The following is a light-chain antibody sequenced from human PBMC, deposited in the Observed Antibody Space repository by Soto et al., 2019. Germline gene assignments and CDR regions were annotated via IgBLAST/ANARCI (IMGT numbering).Light chain of an antibody. V-gene: IGKV1-39*01. J-gene: IGKJ2*01. Sequence: DIQMTQSPSSLSASVGDRVTITCRASQSINNFLNWYQLKPGKAPKLLIYAASSLQSGVPSRFSGSGSGTDFTLTISSPQSEDYASYFCQQSDSNPFTFGQGTKLEIE. CDR3: QQSDSNPFT. CDR1: QSINNF. CDR2: AAS.